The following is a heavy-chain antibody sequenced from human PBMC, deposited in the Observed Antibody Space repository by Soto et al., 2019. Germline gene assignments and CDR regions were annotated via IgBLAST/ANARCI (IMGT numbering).Heavy chain of an antibody. D-gene: IGHD4-4*01. CDR1: GFTFSGYW. J-gene: IGHJ4*02. Sequence: EVQLLESGGGLVQPGGSLRLSCVASGFTFSGYWMSWVRQAPGKGLEWVADIKHDGSVQYYVDSVKGRLTISRDNAKKQLYLQMNGLRAEDTALYYCARAPYSNAWYRFDLWGQGTLVTVSS. V-gene: IGHV3-7*03. CDR2: IKHDGSVQ. CDR3: ARAPYSNAWYRFDL.